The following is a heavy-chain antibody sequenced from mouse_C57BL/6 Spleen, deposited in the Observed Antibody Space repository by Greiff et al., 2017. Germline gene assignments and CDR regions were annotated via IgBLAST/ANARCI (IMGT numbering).Heavy chain of an antibody. CDR1: GYSITSGYD. Sequence: EVQLVESGPGMVKPSQSLSLTCTVTGYSITSGYDWHWIRHFPGNKLEWMGYISYSGSTNYNPSLKSRISITHDTSKNHFFLKLNSVTTEDTATYYCARDYYGSSYYDWYFDVWGTGTTVTVSS. J-gene: IGHJ1*03. CDR2: ISYSGST. V-gene: IGHV3-1*01. D-gene: IGHD1-1*01. CDR3: ARDYYGSSYYDWYFDV.